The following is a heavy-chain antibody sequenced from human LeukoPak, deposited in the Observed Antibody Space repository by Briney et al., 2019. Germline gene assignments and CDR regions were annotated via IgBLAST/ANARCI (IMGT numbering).Heavy chain of an antibody. CDR2: VSGSGGNT. Sequence: GGSLRLSCAASGFTFSTYAMSWVRQAPGKGLEWVSSVSGSGGNTHYADSVRGRFTISRDNSKNTLSLQMNSLRAEDTAVYYCAKSGLSRFDYWGQGTLVTVSS. D-gene: IGHD4/OR15-4a*01. J-gene: IGHJ4*02. CDR1: GFTFSTYA. CDR3: AKSGLSRFDY. V-gene: IGHV3-23*01.